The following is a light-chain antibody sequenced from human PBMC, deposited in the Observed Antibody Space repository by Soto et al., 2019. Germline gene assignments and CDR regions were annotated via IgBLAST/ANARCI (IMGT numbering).Light chain of an antibody. CDR3: QQYNNGPPWT. CDR2: GAS. CDR1: QSVNSN. V-gene: IGKV3-15*01. Sequence: EIVMTQSPATLSVSPGERATLSCRASQSVNSNLAWYQQKPGQAPRLLIYGASTRATGIPARFSGSGSGTEFTLAISSLQSEDFAVYYCQQYNNGPPWTFGQGTK. J-gene: IGKJ1*01.